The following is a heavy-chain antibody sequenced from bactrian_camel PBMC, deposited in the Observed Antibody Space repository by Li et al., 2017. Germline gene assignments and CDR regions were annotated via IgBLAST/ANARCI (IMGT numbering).Heavy chain of an antibody. CDR2: IDVDDTT. J-gene: IGHJ6*01. CDR3: AAIYCSSGPPVYLKTGILP. D-gene: IGHD6*01. CDR1: VYTFSNYC. V-gene: IGHV3S53*01. Sequence: QVQLVESGGGSVQAGGSLRLSCAASVYTFSNYCMGWFRQAPGKEREGVAAIDVDDTTICTDSVKGRFAISKDDAENTLYLQMNSVKLEDTAIYYCAAIYCSSGPPVYLKTGILPGARGPRSPSP.